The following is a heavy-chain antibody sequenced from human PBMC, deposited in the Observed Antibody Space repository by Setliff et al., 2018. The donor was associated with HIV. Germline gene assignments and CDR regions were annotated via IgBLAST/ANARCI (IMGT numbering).Heavy chain of an antibody. J-gene: IGHJ5*02. CDR2: IFYSGST. CDR3: ARDSGQWLEPGYNWFDP. D-gene: IGHD6-19*01. CDR1: GGSISSNDYY. Sequence: PSETLSLTCTVSGGSISSNDYYWGWIRQHPGKGLEWIGYIFYSGSTYYNPSLKSRVTISVDTSKNQFSLRLNSVTAADTAIYYCARDSGQWLEPGYNWFDPWGQGTLVTVSS. V-gene: IGHV4-31*03.